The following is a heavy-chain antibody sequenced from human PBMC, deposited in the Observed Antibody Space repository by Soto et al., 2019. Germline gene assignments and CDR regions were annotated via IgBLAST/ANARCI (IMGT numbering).Heavy chain of an antibody. J-gene: IGHJ4*02. CDR2: INHSGST. V-gene: IGHV4-34*01. Sequence: PSETLSLTCAVYGGSFSGYYWSWIRQPPGKGLEWIGGINHSGSTNYNPSLKSRVTISVDTSKNQFSLKLSSVTAADTAVYYCARALKSGYSSGWYHYWGQGTLVTVSS. D-gene: IGHD6-19*01. CDR1: GGSFSGYY. CDR3: ARALKSGYSSGWYHY.